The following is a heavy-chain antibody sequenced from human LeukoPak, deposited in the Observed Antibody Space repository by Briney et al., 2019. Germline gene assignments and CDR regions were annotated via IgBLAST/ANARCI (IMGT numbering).Heavy chain of an antibody. CDR3: ARHCSSTSCSIQGMDV. CDR1: GYTFTSYD. Sequence: VKVSCKASGYTFTSYDINWVRQATGQGLERMGWMNPNSGNTGYAQKFQGRVTMTRNTSISTAYMELSSLRSEDTAVYYCARHCSSTSCSIQGMDVWGQGTAVTVSS. J-gene: IGHJ6*02. CDR2: MNPNSGNT. V-gene: IGHV1-8*01. D-gene: IGHD2-2*01.